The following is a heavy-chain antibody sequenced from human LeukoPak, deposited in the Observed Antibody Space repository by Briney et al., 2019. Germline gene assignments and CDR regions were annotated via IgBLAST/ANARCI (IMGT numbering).Heavy chain of an antibody. CDR1: GFTFSSYS. D-gene: IGHD5-24*01. J-gene: IGHJ6*03. CDR2: ISSSSSYI. Sequence: GGSLRLSCAASGFTFSSYSMNWVRQAPGKGLEWVSSISSSSSYIYYADSVKGRFTISRDNAKNSLYLQMNSLRAKDTAVYYCAILEMATSYYYYMDVWGKGTTVTVSS. V-gene: IGHV3-21*01. CDR3: AILEMATSYYYYMDV.